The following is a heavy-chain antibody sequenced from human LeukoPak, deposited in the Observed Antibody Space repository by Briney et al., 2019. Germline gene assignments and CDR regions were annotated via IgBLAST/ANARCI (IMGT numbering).Heavy chain of an antibody. J-gene: IGHJ4*02. CDR2: INPNSGGT. Sequence: GASVKVSCKASGYTFTGYYMHWVRQAPGQGLEWMGWINPNSGGTNYAQKFQGRVTMTRDTSISTAYMELSRLRSDDTAVSYCARGEVVVVPAAMQNYWGQGTLVTVSS. V-gene: IGHV1-2*02. CDR3: ARGEVVVVPAAMQNY. CDR1: GYTFTGYY. D-gene: IGHD2-2*01.